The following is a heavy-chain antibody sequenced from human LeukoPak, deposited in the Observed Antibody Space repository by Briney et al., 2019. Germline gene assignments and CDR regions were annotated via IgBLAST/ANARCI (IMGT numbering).Heavy chain of an antibody. J-gene: IGHJ5*02. D-gene: IGHD2-15*01. CDR2: VSADGSST. CDR3: TRDKSGGTFDP. V-gene: IGHV3-74*01. Sequence: GGSLRLCCVASGFSFRSYWMHWVRQVPGKGLVWVSRVSADGSSTSYADAVKGRFTISRDNAKNTVDLQMSGLRAEDTAIYYCTRDKSGGTFDPWGQGTLVTVSS. CDR1: GFSFRSYW.